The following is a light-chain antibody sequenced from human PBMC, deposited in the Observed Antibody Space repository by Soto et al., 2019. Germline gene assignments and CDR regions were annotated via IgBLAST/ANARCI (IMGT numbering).Light chain of an antibody. CDR3: AAWDDSLNGRV. CDR1: NSNIGSNT. Sequence: QSVLTQPPSASGTPGQRVTISSSRSNSNIGSNTVNWYQQLPGTAPKLLIYYDNLRPSGVPDRISGSKSGTSASLAISGLQSDDEADYYCAAWDDSLNGRVFGTGTKLSVL. CDR2: YDN. V-gene: IGLV1-44*01. J-gene: IGLJ1*01.